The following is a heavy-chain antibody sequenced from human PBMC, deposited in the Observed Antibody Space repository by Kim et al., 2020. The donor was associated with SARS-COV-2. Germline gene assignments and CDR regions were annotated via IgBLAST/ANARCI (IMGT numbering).Heavy chain of an antibody. D-gene: IGHD6-19*01. CDR2: IYYSGST. CDR1: GGSISSYY. CDR3: ARASEPVAGPFDY. V-gene: IGHV4-59*01. J-gene: IGHJ4*02. Sequence: SETLSLTCTVSGGSISSYYWSWIRQPPGKGLEWIGYIYYSGSTNYNPSLKSRVTISVDTSKNQFSLKLSSVTAADTAVYYCARASEPVAGPFDYWGQGTL.